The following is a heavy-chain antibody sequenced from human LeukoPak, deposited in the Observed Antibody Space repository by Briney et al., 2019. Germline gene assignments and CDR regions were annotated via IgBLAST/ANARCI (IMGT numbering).Heavy chain of an antibody. CDR1: GFTFSSYG. CDR2: IWYDGSNK. CDR3: ARPAIVVVTANPLYYFDY. Sequence: PGGSLGLSCAASGFTFSSYGMHWVRQAPGKGLEWVAVIWYDGSNKYYADSVKGRFTISRDNSKNTLYLQMNSLRAEDTAVYYCARPAIVVVTANPLYYFDYWGQGTLVTVSS. V-gene: IGHV3-33*01. D-gene: IGHD2-21*02. J-gene: IGHJ4*02.